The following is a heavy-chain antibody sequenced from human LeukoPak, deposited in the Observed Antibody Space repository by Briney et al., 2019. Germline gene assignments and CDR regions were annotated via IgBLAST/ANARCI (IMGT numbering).Heavy chain of an antibody. CDR3: ARHSGYSYGEWPSYGMDV. CDR2: INPRGGST. Sequence: ASVKVSCKASGYTFTSYYMHWVRQAPGQGLEWMGIINPRGGSTSYEQKFQGRVTMTRDTSTSTVYMELSSLRSEDTAVYYCARHSGYSYGEWPSYGMDVWGQGTTVTVSS. D-gene: IGHD5-18*01. CDR1: GYTFTSYY. J-gene: IGHJ6*02. V-gene: IGHV1-46*01.